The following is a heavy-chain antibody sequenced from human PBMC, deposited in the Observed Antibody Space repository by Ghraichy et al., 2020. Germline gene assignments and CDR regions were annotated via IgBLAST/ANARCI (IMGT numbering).Heavy chain of an antibody. CDR3: ARDQALIGYCSSTSCPGGYYYYGMDV. Sequence: LSLTCAASGFTFSSYSMNWVRQAPGKGLEWVSSISSSSSYIYYADSVKGRFTISRDNAKNSLYLQMNSLRAEDTAVYYCARDQALIGYCSSTSCPGGYYYYGMDVWGQGTTVTVSS. CDR2: ISSSSSYI. J-gene: IGHJ6*02. CDR1: GFTFSSYS. D-gene: IGHD2-2*01. V-gene: IGHV3-21*01.